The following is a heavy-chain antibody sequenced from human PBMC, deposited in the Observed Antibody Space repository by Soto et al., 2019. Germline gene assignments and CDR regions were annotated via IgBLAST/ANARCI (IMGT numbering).Heavy chain of an antibody. CDR3: ARWSFLDY. D-gene: IGHD1-26*01. J-gene: IGHJ4*02. V-gene: IGHV3-23*01. Sequence: EVQLLESGGGSVRPGGSLRLSCTASGFSFSSYALSWVRQAPGKGLEWVSTISGSDGKTYYADSVKGRFSISRDTSKTTLYLEMTSLRVEDTAVYYCARWSFLDYWGQGTRVTVS. CDR1: GFSFSSYA. CDR2: ISGSDGKT.